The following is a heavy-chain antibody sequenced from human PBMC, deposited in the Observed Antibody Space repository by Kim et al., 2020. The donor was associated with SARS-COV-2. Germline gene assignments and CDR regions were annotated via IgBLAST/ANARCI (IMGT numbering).Heavy chain of an antibody. D-gene: IGHD1-26*01. Sequence: NHQPCIQRRVTTSVTASKNQFSLELSSVTAADTAVYYCARSIVGATRFDYWGQGTLVTVSS. CDR3: ARSIVGATRFDY. V-gene: IGHV4-59*01. J-gene: IGHJ4*02.